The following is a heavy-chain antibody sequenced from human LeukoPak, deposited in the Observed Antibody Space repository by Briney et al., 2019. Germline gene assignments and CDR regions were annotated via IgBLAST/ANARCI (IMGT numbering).Heavy chain of an antibody. CDR2: ISSSSSYI. CDR1: GFTFSSYS. D-gene: IGHD2-2*01. Sequence: GGSLRLSCAASGFTFSSYSMNWVRQAPGKGLEWVSSISSSSSYIYYADSVKGRFTISRDNAKNSLYLQMNSLRAEDTAVYYCARDRVGYCSSTSCYSAYYYYYGMDVWGQGTTVTVSS. CDR3: ARDRVGYCSSTSCYSAYYYYYGMDV. V-gene: IGHV3-21*01. J-gene: IGHJ6*02.